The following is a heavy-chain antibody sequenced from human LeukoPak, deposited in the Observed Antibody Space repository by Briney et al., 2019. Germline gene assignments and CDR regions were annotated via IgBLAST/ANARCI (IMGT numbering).Heavy chain of an antibody. CDR1: GFTLSNYW. Sequence: PGGSLRLSCAASGFTLSNYWTHWVRQAPGKGLVWVSRISTDGSSTNYADSVRGRFTISRDNSKNTLYLQMNSLRAEDTAVYYCARWGQQLVHQCMDVWGQGTTVTVSS. CDR2: ISTDGSST. J-gene: IGHJ6*02. V-gene: IGHV3-74*01. CDR3: ARWGQQLVHQCMDV. D-gene: IGHD6-13*01.